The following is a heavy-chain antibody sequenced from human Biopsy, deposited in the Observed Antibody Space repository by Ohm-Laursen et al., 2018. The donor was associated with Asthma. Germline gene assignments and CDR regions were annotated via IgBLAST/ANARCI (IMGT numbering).Heavy chain of an antibody. V-gene: IGHV1-69*01. CDR1: GGTFNTYV. J-gene: IGHJ4*02. CDR3: AREAGSCISRTCYSLDF. D-gene: IGHD2-2*01. Sequence: VSCKSLGGTFNTYVIGWVRQAPGQGLEWMGGINSVFGTTTYPQKFQDRVTITADDSTSTVYMELSSLRSEDTAVYYCAREAGSCISRTCYSLDFWGQGTLVTVSS. CDR2: INSVFGTT.